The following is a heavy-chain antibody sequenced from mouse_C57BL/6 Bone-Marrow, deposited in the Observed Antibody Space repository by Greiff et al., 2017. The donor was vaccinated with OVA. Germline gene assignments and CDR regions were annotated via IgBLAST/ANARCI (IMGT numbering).Heavy chain of an antibody. Sequence: EVMLVESGGDLVKPGGSLKLSCAASGFTFSSYGMSWVRQTPDKRLEWVATISSGGSYTYYPDSVKGRFTISRDNAKNTLYLQMSSLKSEDTAMYYCARQDYGSFYAMDYWGQGTSVTVSS. J-gene: IGHJ4*01. CDR3: ARQDYGSFYAMDY. V-gene: IGHV5-6*01. CDR1: GFTFSSYG. D-gene: IGHD1-1*01. CDR2: ISSGGSYT.